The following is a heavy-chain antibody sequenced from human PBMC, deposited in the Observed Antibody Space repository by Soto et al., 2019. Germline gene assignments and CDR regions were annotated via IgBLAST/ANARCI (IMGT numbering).Heavy chain of an antibody. CDR2: IYDSGNT. V-gene: IGHV4-4*02. Sequence: SDTLSLTCGVSGDSITTYKWWTWVRQTPGKGLEWIGEIYDSGNTRYNPSLKSRVTISKDTSKNELSLKLNSVTVADTAVYYCATCQLGEYYYAMDIWGQGTTVTVSS. CDR3: ATCQLGEYYYAMDI. J-gene: IGHJ6*02. CDR1: GDSITTYKW. D-gene: IGHD7-27*01.